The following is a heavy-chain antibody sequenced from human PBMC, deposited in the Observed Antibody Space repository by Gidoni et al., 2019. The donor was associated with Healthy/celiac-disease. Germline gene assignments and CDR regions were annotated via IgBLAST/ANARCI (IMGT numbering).Heavy chain of an antibody. V-gene: IGHV5-51*01. Sequence: EVQLVQSGAEVKKPGESLKISCKGSGSSFTSYWIGWVRQMPGKGLEWMGIIYPGDSDTRYSPSFQGQVTISADKSISTAYLQWSSLKASDTAMYYCARQPTNSIIAVAGTGAFDIWGQGTMVTVSS. J-gene: IGHJ3*02. D-gene: IGHD6-19*01. CDR3: ARQPTNSIIAVAGTGAFDI. CDR1: GSSFTSYW. CDR2: IYPGDSDT.